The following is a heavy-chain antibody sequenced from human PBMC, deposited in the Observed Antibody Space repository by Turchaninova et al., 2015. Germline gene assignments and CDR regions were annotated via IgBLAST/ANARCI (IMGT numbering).Heavy chain of an antibody. Sequence: GLVKPSETLSLTCAVSGDSVRSNYYWAWIRQPPEKGLEWIGSLYHSGRGTYNPSLEGRVTMSVDTSKNQFSLELNSVTAADTAVYYCARHRSHYFDSWGQGTLVTVSS. V-gene: IGHV4-38-2*01. CDR1: GDSVRSNYY. CDR2: LYHSGRG. D-gene: IGHD6-13*01. CDR3: ARHRSHYFDS. J-gene: IGHJ4*02.